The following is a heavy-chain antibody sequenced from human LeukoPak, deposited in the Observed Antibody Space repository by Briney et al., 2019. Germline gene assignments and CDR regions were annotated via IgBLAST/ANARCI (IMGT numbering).Heavy chain of an antibody. J-gene: IGHJ6*03. Sequence: ASVKVSCKASGYTFTSYDINWVRQATGQGLEWMGWMNPNSGNTGYARKFQGRVTMTRNTSISTAYMELSSLRSEDTAVYYCARGYGDYYPMDVWGKGTTVTVSS. CDR1: GYTFTSYD. D-gene: IGHD4-17*01. CDR2: MNPNSGNT. V-gene: IGHV1-8*01. CDR3: ARGYGDYYPMDV.